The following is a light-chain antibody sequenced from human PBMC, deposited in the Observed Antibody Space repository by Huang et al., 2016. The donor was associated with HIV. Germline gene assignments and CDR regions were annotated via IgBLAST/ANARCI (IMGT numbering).Light chain of an antibody. CDR3: QQYNNWPPEYT. CDR2: GAS. CDR1: ESVSSH. Sequence: EIVMTQSPATLSVSPGERSTLSCRASESVSSHLAWYQQKPGQGPTLLIYGASTRTTGIPARFSGSGSGTKFTLTISSLQSEDVAVYYCQQYNNWPPEYTFGQGTKLEIK. V-gene: IGKV3-15*01. J-gene: IGKJ2*01.